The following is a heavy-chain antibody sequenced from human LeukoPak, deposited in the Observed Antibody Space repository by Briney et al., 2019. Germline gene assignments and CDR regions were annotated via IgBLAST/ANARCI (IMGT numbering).Heavy chain of an antibody. J-gene: IGHJ2*01. V-gene: IGHV4-39*07. D-gene: IGHD3-22*01. CDR2: IYYSGST. Sequence: SETLSLTCTVSGGSISRSSFYWGWIRQPPGKGLEWIGSIYYSGSTYYNPSLKSRVTISVDTSKNQFSLKLSSVTAADTAVYYSARDHGAYYYDSSGPIWYFDLWGRGTLVTVSS. CDR3: ARDHGAYYYDSSGPIWYFDL. CDR1: GGSISRSSFY.